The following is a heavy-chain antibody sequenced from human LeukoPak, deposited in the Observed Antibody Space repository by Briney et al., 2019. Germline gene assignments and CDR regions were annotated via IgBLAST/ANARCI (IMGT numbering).Heavy chain of an antibody. D-gene: IGHD4-17*01. V-gene: IGHV4-39*07. CDR3: ARAHGDDYGDYPNAFDI. CDR2: IYYSGST. J-gene: IGHJ3*02. CDR1: GGSISSSSYY. Sequence: PSETLSLTCTVSGGSISSSSYYWGWIRQPPGKGLEWIGSIYYSGSTYYNPSLKSRVTISVDTSKNQFSLKLSSVTAADTAVYYCARAHGDDYGDYPNAFDIWGQGTMVTVSS.